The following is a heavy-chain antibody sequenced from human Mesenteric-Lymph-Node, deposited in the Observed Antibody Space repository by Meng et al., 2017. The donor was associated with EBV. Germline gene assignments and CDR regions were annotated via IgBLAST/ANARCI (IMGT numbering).Heavy chain of an antibody. J-gene: IGHJ4*02. D-gene: IGHD5-24*01. CDR2: INPKSGDT. Sequence: QVQLVQAGAEVKKPGASVKVSCKASGYTFTDYDVDWARQAPGQGLEWMGRINPKSGDTNYAQKFQGRITLTRDTSISTAYMELSGLRYDDTAFYYCANDGFPFNYWGQGTLVTVSS. V-gene: IGHV1-2*06. CDR3: ANDGFPFNY. CDR1: GYTFTDYD.